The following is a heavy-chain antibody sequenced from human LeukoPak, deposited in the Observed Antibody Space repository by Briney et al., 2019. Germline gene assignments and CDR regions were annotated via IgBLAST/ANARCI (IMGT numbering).Heavy chain of an antibody. V-gene: IGHV3-11*04. D-gene: IGHD6-13*01. Sequence: GGYLRLSCAASGFAFSDYYMSWIRQAPGKGLEWVSYISSSGSTIYYADSVKGRFTISRDNAKNSLYLQMNSLRAEDTAVYYCARETPYSGSWTDFDYWGQGTLVTVSS. CDR2: ISSSGSTI. CDR1: GFAFSDYY. J-gene: IGHJ4*02. CDR3: ARETPYSGSWTDFDY.